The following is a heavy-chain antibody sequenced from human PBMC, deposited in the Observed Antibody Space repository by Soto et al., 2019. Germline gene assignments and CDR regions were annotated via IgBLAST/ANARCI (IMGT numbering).Heavy chain of an antibody. CDR2: IYHSGST. CDR3: ARVNGTTSYYAFDI. J-gene: IGHJ3*02. V-gene: IGHV4-30-2*01. CDR1: GGSISSGGYS. D-gene: IGHD1-7*01. Sequence: PSETLSLTCAVSGGSISSGGYSWSWIRQPPGKGLEWIGYIYHSGSTYYNPSLKSRVTISVDRSKNQFSLKLSSVTAADTAAYYCARVNGTTSYYAFDIWGQGTMVTVSS.